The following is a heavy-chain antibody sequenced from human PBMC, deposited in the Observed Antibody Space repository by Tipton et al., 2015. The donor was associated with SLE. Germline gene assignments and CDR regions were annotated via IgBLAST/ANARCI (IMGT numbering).Heavy chain of an antibody. D-gene: IGHD6-13*01. Sequence: TLSLTCTVSGGSISSGGYYWSWIRQHPGKGLEWIGTIYYSGSTYYNPSLKSRVTISVDTSKNQFSLKLSSVTAADTAFYYCARGSSTWFLGAFDIWGQGTTVTVSS. CDR2: IYYSGST. CDR3: ARGSSTWFLGAFDI. J-gene: IGHJ3*02. V-gene: IGHV4-39*07. CDR1: GGSISSGGYY.